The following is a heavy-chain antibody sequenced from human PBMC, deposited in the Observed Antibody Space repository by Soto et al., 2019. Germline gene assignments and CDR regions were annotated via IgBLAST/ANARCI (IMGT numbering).Heavy chain of an antibody. V-gene: IGHV1-18*01. Sequence: GASVKVSCKASGYTFTSYGISWVRQAPGQGLEWMGWISAYNGNTNYAQKLQGRVTMTTDTSTSTAYMELRSLRSDDTAVYYCARDLLGIAADDSFSFYYYGMDVWGQGTTVTVSS. J-gene: IGHJ6*02. CDR2: ISAYNGNT. CDR1: GYTFTSYG. CDR3: ARDLLGIAADDSFSFYYYGMDV. D-gene: IGHD6-13*01.